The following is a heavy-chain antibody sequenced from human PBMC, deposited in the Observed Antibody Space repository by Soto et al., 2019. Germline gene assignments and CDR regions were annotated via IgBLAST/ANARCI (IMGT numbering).Heavy chain of an antibody. CDR2: IYYSGST. V-gene: IGHV4-31*03. CDR1: GGSISSGGYY. J-gene: IGHJ6*02. CDR3: ARDRGYFDWSNSTVTDYYYGMDV. D-gene: IGHD3-9*01. Sequence: SETLSLTCTVSGGSISSGGYYWSWIRQHPGKGLEWIGYIYYSGSTYYNPSLKSRVTISVDTSKNQFSLKLSSVTAADTAVYYCARDRGYFDWSNSTVTDYYYGMDVCGQGTTVTVSS.